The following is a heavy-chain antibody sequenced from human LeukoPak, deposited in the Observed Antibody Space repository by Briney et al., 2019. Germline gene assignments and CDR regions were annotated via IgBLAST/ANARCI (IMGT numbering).Heavy chain of an antibody. CDR1: GFTFSACA. Sequence: GGSLRLSCAASGFTFSACAMRWVRQAPGKGLEWVATISGSGNNIYYADSVKGRFTVSRDNAKDSSYLQLNTLRANDTALYYCGNGSGSGTFFVWGQGTLVTVSS. CDR2: ISGSGNNI. CDR3: GNGSGSGTFFV. D-gene: IGHD3-10*01. J-gene: IGHJ4*02. V-gene: IGHV3-23*01.